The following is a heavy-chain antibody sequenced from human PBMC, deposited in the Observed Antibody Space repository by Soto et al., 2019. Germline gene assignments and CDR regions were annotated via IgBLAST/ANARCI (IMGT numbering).Heavy chain of an antibody. CDR1: GDSISSGTYY. CDR3: AGRVVGNSWYFDY. J-gene: IGHJ4*02. CDR2: IFFRGNT. Sequence: SETLSLTCKVSGDSISSGTYYWGWIRQPPGKGLEWIGNIFFRGNTYYNPSLKSRVTVSVDTSKNQFSLKLASVTAADTAVYYCAGRVVGNSWYFDYWGQGTLVTVSS. V-gene: IGHV4-39*01. D-gene: IGHD6-13*01.